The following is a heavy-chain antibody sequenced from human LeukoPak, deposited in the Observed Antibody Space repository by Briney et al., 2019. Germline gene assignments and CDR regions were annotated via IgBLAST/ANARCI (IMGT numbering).Heavy chain of an antibody. CDR2: INHSGST. D-gene: IGHD3-16*01. V-gene: IGHV4-34*01. J-gene: IGHJ5*02. Sequence: SETLSLTCAVYGGSFSGYYWSWIRQPPGKGLEWIGEINHSGSTNYNPSLKSRVTISVDTSKNQFSLKLSYVTAADTAVYYCARAVWGFDPWGQGTLVTVSS. CDR1: GGSFSGYY. CDR3: ARAVWGFDP.